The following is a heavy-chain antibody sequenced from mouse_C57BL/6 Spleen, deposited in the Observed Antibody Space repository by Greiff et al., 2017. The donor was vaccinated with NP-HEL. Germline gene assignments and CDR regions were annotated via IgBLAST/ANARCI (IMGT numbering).Heavy chain of an antibody. CDR3: ALHCDGAMDY. J-gene: IGHJ4*01. V-gene: IGHV3-6*01. CDR1: GYSITSGYY. Sequence: EVKLQESGPGLVKPSQSLSLTCSVTGYSITSGYYWNWIRQFPGNKLEWMGYISYDGSNNYNPSLKNRISITRDTSKNQFFLKLNSVTTEDTATYYCALHCDGAMDYWGQGTSVTVSS. CDR2: ISYDGSN. D-gene: IGHD2-13*01.